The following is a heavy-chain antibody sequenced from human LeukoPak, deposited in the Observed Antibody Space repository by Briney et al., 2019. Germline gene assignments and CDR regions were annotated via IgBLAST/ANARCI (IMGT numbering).Heavy chain of an antibody. J-gene: IGHJ4*02. Sequence: ASVKVSCKASGYTFTGYYMHWVRQAPGQGLEWVGWINPNSGGTNYAQKFQGRVTMTRDTSISTAYMELSRLRSDDTAVYYCARASLRYFDWEEAGYFDYWGQGTLVTVSS. CDR2: INPNSGGT. V-gene: IGHV1-2*02. CDR1: GYTFTGYY. D-gene: IGHD3-9*01. CDR3: ARASLRYFDWEEAGYFDY.